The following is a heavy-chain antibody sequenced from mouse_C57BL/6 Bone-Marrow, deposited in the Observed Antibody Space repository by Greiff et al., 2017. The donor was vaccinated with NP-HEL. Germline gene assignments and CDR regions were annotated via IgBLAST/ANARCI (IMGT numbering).Heavy chain of an antibody. Sequence: EVQLQESGTVLARPGASVKMSCKTSGYTFTSYWMHWVKQRPGQGLEWIGAIYPGNSDTSYNQKFTGKAKLTAVTSASTTYMELSSLTNEDSAVYYCTRGKLRKYYAMDYWGQGTSVTVSS. CDR3: TRGKLRKYYAMDY. V-gene: IGHV1-5*01. CDR1: GYTFTSYW. J-gene: IGHJ4*01. CDR2: IYPGNSDT. D-gene: IGHD1-1*01.